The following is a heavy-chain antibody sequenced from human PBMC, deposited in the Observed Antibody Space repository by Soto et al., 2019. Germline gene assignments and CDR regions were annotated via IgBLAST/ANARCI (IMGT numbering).Heavy chain of an antibody. Sequence: GGSLRLSCAASGFTFSSYSMNWVRQAPGKGLEWVSYISSSSSTIYYADSVKGRFTISRDNAKNSLYLQMNSLRAEDTAVYYCVRYYYDSSGYYYDAFDIWGQGTMVTVSS. CDR1: GFTFSSYS. V-gene: IGHV3-48*04. CDR2: ISSSSSTI. J-gene: IGHJ3*02. CDR3: VRYYYDSSGYYYDAFDI. D-gene: IGHD3-22*01.